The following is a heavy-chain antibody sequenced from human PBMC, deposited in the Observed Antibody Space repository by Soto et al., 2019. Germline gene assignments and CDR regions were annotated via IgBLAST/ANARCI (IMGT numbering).Heavy chain of an antibody. V-gene: IGHV4-4*02. Sequence: SETLCLTCAVSGGSISSSNWWSWVRQPPGKGLEWIGEIYHSGSTNYNPSLKSRVTISVDKSKNQFSLKLSSVTAADTAVYYRARYPRYASGGYYLLAPEGDWGQGTLVTVSS. J-gene: IGHJ4*02. CDR3: ARYPRYASGGYYLLAPEGD. CDR2: IYHSGST. CDR1: GGSISSSNW. D-gene: IGHD3-22*01.